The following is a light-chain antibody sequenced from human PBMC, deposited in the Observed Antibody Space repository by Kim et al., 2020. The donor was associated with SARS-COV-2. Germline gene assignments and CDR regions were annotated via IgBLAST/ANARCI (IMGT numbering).Light chain of an antibody. V-gene: IGLV2-11*01. CDR3: CSYAGSYV. J-gene: IGLJ1*01. CDR2: DVS. Sequence: SPGQSVTISCTGTSSDVGGYNYVSWYQQHPGKAPKLMFYDVSKRPSGVPDRFSGSKSGNTASLTISGLQAEDEADYYCCSYAGSYVFGTGTKVTVL. CDR1: SSDVGGYNY.